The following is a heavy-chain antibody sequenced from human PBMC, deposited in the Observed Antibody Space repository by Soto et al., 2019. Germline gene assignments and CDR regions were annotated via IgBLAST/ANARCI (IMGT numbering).Heavy chain of an antibody. V-gene: IGHV3-30*03. CDR3: ATDRDYYYGMDV. CDR1: GFTYISYG. Sequence: QVQLVESGGGVVQPGRSLRLSCAASGFTYISYGMHCVRQATGKGLEWVEVISYDGSNKYYAESVKGRFTISRDNSKNTLYLQMNSLRAEDTAVYYCATDRDYYYGMDVWGQATTVTVSS. CDR2: ISYDGSNK. J-gene: IGHJ6*02.